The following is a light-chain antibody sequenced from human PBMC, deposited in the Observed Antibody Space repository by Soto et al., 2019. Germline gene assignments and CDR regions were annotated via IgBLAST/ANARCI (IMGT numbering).Light chain of an antibody. CDR3: QLYDNSLYT. CDR2: ATS. V-gene: IGKV3-20*01. CDR1: QSVSSTY. Sequence: EIVLTQSPGTLSLPPGEGATLSCKASQSVSSTYLAWYQHKPGQAPRLLIYATSSRATGIPDRFSGSGSGTDFTLTINRLEPEDCAVYYCQLYDNSLYTFGPGTKVEIK. J-gene: IGKJ3*01.